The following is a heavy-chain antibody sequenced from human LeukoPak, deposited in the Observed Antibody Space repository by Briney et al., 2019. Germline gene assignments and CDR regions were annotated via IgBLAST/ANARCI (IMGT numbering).Heavy chain of an antibody. CDR2: ISHRGRA. J-gene: IGHJ4*02. D-gene: IGHD6-25*01. V-gene: IGHV4-34*01. CDR1: GGSFSGYN. CDR3: AARAGYSSDRYSPPSYYFDY. Sequence: SETLSLTCVGSGGSFSGYNWSWIRQPPGKGLEWIGEISHRGRATDNPSLKSRVTMSIDTSKKHFSLNVKSVTAADTAFYYCAARAGYSSDRYSPPSYYFDYWGQGTLATVSS.